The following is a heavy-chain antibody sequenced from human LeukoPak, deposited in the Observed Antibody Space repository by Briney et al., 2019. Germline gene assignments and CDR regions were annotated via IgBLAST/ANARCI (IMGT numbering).Heavy chain of an antibody. Sequence: ASVKVSCKASGYTFTSYGISWVRQAPGQGLEWMGWISAYNGNTNYAQKLQGRVTMTTDTSTSTAYMELRSLRSDDTAVYYCARGYCSGGSCYSVENWFDPWGQGTLVTVSS. V-gene: IGHV1-18*01. CDR1: GYTFTSYG. J-gene: IGHJ5*02. CDR3: ARGYCSGGSCYSVENWFDP. D-gene: IGHD2-15*01. CDR2: ISAYNGNT.